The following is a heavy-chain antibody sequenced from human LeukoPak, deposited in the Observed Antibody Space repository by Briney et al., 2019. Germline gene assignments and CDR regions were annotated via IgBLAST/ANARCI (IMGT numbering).Heavy chain of an antibody. V-gene: IGHV1-69*05. CDR2: IIPIFGTA. Sequence: ASVKVSCKASGGTFSSYAISWVRQAPGQGLEWMGGIIPIFGTANYAQKFQGRVTITTDESTSTAYMELSSLRSEDTAVYYYARGRDCSGGSCYHALLDYWGQGTLVTVSS. CDR3: ARGRDCSGGSCYHALLDY. CDR1: GGTFSSYA. D-gene: IGHD2-15*01. J-gene: IGHJ4*02.